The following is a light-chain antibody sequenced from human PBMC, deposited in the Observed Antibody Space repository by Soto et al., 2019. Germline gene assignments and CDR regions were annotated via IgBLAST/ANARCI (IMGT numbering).Light chain of an antibody. J-gene: IGLJ2*01. CDR2: NTT. V-gene: IGLV8-61*01. Sequence: QAVVTQEPSFSVSPGGTVILTCGLTSGSFYTNYYPSWYQQSPGLAPRTLIYNTTTRSSGVPDRFSGSILGNKAALTITGAQSDDESDYLCALYVGSGTVVFGGGTKLTVL. CDR1: SGSFYTNYY. CDR3: ALYVGSGTVV.